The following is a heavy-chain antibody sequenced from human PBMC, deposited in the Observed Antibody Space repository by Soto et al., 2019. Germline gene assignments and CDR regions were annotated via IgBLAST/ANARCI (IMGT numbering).Heavy chain of an antibody. CDR3: ARLPRDYEVDY. V-gene: IGHV4-39*01. Sequence: QLQLQESGPGLVKPSETLSLTCTVSGGSISSSSYYWGWIRQPPGKGLEWIGSIYYSGSTNYNPSLKSRVTISVDTSKNQYSLKLSSVTAADTAVYYCARLPRDYEVDYWGQGTLVTVSS. CDR2: IYYSGST. D-gene: IGHD4-17*01. J-gene: IGHJ4*02. CDR1: GGSISSSSYY.